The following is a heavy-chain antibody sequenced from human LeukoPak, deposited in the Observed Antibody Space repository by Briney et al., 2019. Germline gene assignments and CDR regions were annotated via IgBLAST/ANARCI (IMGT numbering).Heavy chain of an antibody. V-gene: IGHV3-23*01. D-gene: IGHD2-15*01. CDR1: GFTFDDYA. CDR2: ITGSGYST. CDR3: AKSTGHWVVGAHDY. J-gene: IGHJ4*02. Sequence: PGGSLRLSCAASGFTFDDYAMHWVRQAPGKGLEWVSVITGSGYSTYYADSVKGRFTISRDNSKNTLYVQMNSLRAEDTAVYYCAKSTGHWVVGAHDYWGQGTLVTISS.